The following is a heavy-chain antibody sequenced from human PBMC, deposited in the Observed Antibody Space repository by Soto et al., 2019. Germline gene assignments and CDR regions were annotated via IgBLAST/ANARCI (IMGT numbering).Heavy chain of an antibody. D-gene: IGHD3-3*01. CDR1: GVSINSSSYY. Sequence: PSETLSLTCTVSGVSINSSSYYWAWMRQPPGKGLEWIGTIYYNENTYYNTSLKSRVTISVDPSRNRFSLKLSSVTAADTAVYYCARWGGDFWNAIWGQGTLVTVSS. J-gene: IGHJ4*02. CDR3: ARWGGDFWNAI. CDR2: IYYNENT. V-gene: IGHV4-39*02.